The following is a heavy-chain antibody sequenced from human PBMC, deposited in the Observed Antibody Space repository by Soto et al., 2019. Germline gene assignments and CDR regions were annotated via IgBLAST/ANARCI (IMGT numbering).Heavy chain of an antibody. Sequence: SVKVSCKASGGTFSSYAISWVRQAPGQGLEWMGGIIPIFGTANYAQKFQGRVTITADESTSTAYMELSSLRSEDTAVYYCATTYYYDSSGPQGAFDIWGQGTMVTVSS. J-gene: IGHJ3*02. CDR1: GGTFSSYA. D-gene: IGHD3-22*01. V-gene: IGHV1-69*13. CDR3: ATTYYYDSSGPQGAFDI. CDR2: IIPIFGTA.